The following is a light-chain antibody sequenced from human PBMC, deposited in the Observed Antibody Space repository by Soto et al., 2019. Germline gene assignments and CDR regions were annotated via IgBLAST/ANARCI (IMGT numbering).Light chain of an antibody. V-gene: IGLV1-44*01. Sequence: QSVLTQPPSASWTPGQRVTISCSGSSSNIGSHVVYWYQQLAGTAPKLLMYNNNQRPSGVPDRFSGSKSGTSASLASSGLQSEDEADYYCAVWDDSLDGWVFGGGTKLTVL. J-gene: IGLJ3*02. CDR2: NNN. CDR3: AVWDDSLDGWV. CDR1: SSNIGSHV.